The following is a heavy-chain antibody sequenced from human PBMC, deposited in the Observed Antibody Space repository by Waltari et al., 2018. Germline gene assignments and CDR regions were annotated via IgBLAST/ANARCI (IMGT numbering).Heavy chain of an antibody. V-gene: IGHV1-69*02. CDR3: ATYGGNSGSNIFDY. J-gene: IGHJ4*02. CDR2: IIPIRGIA. CDR1: GGTFSSYT. D-gene: IGHD4-17*01. Sequence: QVQLVQSGAEVKKPGSSVKVSCKPSGGTFSSYTISWVRQAPGQGLEWMGRIIPIRGIANYAQKFQGRVTITADKSTSTAYMELSSLRSEDTAVYYCATYGGNSGSNIFDYWGQGTLVTVSS.